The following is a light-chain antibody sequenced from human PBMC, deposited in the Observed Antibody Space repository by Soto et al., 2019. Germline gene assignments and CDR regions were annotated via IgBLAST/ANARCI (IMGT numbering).Light chain of an antibody. CDR3: QQYGSSPPYT. CDR1: QSVSSSY. J-gene: IGKJ2*01. V-gene: IGKV3-20*01. CDR2: GAS. Sequence: DIVLTQSPGTLSLSPGERATLSCRARQSVSSSYLAWYQQKPGQAPRLLIYGASSRATGIPDRFSGSGSVTDVTLTISRLEPEDLAVYYCQQYGSSPPYTFGQGTKLEIK.